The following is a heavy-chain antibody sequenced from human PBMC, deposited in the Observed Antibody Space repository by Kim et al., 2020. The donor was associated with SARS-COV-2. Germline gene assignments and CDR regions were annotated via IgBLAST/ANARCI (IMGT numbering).Heavy chain of an antibody. D-gene: IGHD4-4*01. CDR1: GFTFSDHY. CDR2: SRNKARSYTT. J-gene: IGHJ6*02. V-gene: IGHV3-72*01. Sequence: GGSLRLSCAASGFTFSDHYMDWVRQAPGGGLEWVGRSRNKARSYTTEYAASVKGRFTISRDDSRNSLYLQMNSLKTEDTAVYYCVSHNTVTIRNNMDVWGQGTTVTVSS. CDR3: VSHNTVTIRNNMDV.